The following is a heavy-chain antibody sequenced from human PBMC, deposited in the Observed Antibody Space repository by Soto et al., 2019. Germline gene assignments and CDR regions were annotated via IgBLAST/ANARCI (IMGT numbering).Heavy chain of an antibody. Sequence: EVQLLESGGGLVQPGGSLRLSCATSGFTFSSYAMSWVRQAPVKGLEWVSGISVSGDSRYDADSVKGRFTSSTDNPKSTLYLQMNSLRAEDTAVYYCATIFRYGDPEYWGQGVLVTVSS. D-gene: IGHD2-21*02. CDR1: GFTFSSYA. CDR3: ATIFRYGDPEY. CDR2: ISVSGDSR. J-gene: IGHJ4*02. V-gene: IGHV3-23*01.